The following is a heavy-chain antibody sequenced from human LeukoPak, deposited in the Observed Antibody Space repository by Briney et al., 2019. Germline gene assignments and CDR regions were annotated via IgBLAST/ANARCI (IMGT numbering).Heavy chain of an antibody. CDR2: IYSSGSP. CDR3: ARKPKNCSGGNCYWYYFDY. V-gene: IGHV4-38-2*02. D-gene: IGHD2-15*01. J-gene: IGHJ4*02. CDR1: DSSISTNYL. Sequence: SETLSLTCSVSDSSISTNYLWAWIRQPPGKGLEWIGNIYSSGSPYYNPSLQSRVTISLDTSKTQFSLNLRSVTAADTAVYYCARKPKNCSGGNCYWYYFDYWGQGTLVTVSS.